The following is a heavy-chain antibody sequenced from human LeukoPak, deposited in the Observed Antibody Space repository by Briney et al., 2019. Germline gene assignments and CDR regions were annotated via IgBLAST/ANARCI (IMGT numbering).Heavy chain of an antibody. J-gene: IGHJ2*01. CDR2: ISGSGGST. V-gene: IGHV3-23*01. D-gene: IGHD2-21*02. CDR1: GFTFSSYA. Sequence: PGGSLRLSCAASGFTFSSYAMSWVRQAPGKGLEWVSAISGSGGSTYYADSVKGRFTISRDNSKNTLYLQMNSLRAEDTAVYYCAKVMLGPTHLKYSKMVVTATETSLWGRGTLVTVSS. CDR3: AKVMLGPTHLKYSKMVVTATETSL.